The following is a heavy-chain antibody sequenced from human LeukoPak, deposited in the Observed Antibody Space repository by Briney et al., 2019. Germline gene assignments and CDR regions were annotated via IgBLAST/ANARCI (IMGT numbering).Heavy chain of an antibody. V-gene: IGHV1-18*04. CDR3: ARGYGDYYWSFDL. CDR2: IRTYNGNT. Sequence: ASLKVSCKASGYTFTDDYIHWVRQAPGQGLEWMGWIRTYNGNTEYAQKLQDRVTMTTDTSTSTAYMELRSLRSDDTAVYYCARGYGDYYWSFDLWGRGTLVTVSS. J-gene: IGHJ2*01. CDR1: GYTFTDDY. D-gene: IGHD4-17*01.